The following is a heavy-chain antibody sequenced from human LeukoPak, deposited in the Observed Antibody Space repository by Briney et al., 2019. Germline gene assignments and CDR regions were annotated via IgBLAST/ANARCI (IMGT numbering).Heavy chain of an antibody. CDR3: ARSNSGTYYYDSSGYSPYYFDY. J-gene: IGHJ4*02. Sequence: PSETLSLTCAVYGGSFSGYYWSWIRQPPGKGLEGIGEINHRGTTNYNPSLKSRVIISVVPSKHQFSMKLGSVTAAETAVYYCARSNSGTYYYDSSGYSPYYFDYWGQGTLVTVSS. CDR1: GGSFSGYY. CDR2: INHRGTT. V-gene: IGHV4-34*01. D-gene: IGHD3-22*01.